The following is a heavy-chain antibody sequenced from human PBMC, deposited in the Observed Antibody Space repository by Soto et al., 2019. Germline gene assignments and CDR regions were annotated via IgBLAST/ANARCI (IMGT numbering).Heavy chain of an antibody. J-gene: IGHJ5*02. V-gene: IGHV1-2*02. D-gene: IGHD6-6*01. Sequence: ASVKVSCKASGFSFTCYYIHWLRQAPGRGLEWMGWINAHSGGTEYAQKFQGRVTLTRDTSISTAYMTPSSLRSDDTAIYYCAKDLTRQLAYWLDPWGQGTQVTV. CDR3: AKDLTRQLAYWLDP. CDR1: GFSFTCYY. CDR2: INAHSGGT.